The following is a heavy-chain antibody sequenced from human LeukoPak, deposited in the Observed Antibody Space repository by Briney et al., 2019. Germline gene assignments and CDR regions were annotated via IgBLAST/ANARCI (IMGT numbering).Heavy chain of an antibody. CDR3: ARVADVLRYFDWLLPSSPYFDY. CDR2: IIPIFGTA. Sequence: ASVKVSCKASGGTFSSYAISWVRQAPGQGLEWMGRIIPIFGTANYAQKFQGRVTITADESTSTAYMELSSLRSEDTAVYYCARVADVLRYFDWLLPSSPYFDYWGQGTLVTVSS. D-gene: IGHD3-9*01. CDR1: GGTFSSYA. V-gene: IGHV1-69*13. J-gene: IGHJ4*02.